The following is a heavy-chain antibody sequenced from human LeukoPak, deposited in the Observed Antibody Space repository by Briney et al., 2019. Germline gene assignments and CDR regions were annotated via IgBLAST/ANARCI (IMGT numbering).Heavy chain of an antibody. V-gene: IGHV1-69*01. D-gene: IGHD3-10*01. Sequence: SVKVSCKASGGTFNNYAISWVRQAPGQGLEWMGGIIPLFGTANYAQKFLGRVIITADVSTSTTHMYLSSLKSEDTAVYYCAREWAGYGSGSYYYYWGQGTLVTVSS. CDR2: IIPLFGTA. CDR3: AREWAGYGSGSYYYY. J-gene: IGHJ4*02. CDR1: GGTFNNYA.